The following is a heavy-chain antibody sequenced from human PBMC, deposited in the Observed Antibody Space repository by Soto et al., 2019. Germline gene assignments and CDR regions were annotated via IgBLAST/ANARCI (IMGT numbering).Heavy chain of an antibody. Sequence: PSETLSLTCTVSGGSVSGGDYYWSWIRQPPGKGLEWLGFIYFNGSTNYNPSLKSRVTISSDTSKNQFSLRLTSMTAADTAVYFCARDXPRTIYNSDYYYYGLDVWGQGTTVTVSS. V-gene: IGHV4-61*08. CDR1: GGSVSGGDYY. J-gene: IGHJ6*02. CDR2: IYFNGST. CDR3: ARDXPRTIYNSDYYYYGLDV. D-gene: IGHD6-19*01.